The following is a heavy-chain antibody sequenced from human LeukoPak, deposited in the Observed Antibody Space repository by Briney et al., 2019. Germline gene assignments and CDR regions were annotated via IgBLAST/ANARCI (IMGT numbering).Heavy chain of an antibody. CDR2: ISYDGSNK. Sequence: GGSLRLSCAASGFTFSSYGMHWVRQAPGKGLEWVAVISYDGSNKYYADSVKGRFTISRDNSKNTLYLQMNSLRAEDTAVYYCVKTGIAAAALDYWGQGTLVTVSS. CDR3: VKTGIAAAALDY. V-gene: IGHV3-30*18. CDR1: GFTFSSYG. J-gene: IGHJ4*02. D-gene: IGHD6-13*01.